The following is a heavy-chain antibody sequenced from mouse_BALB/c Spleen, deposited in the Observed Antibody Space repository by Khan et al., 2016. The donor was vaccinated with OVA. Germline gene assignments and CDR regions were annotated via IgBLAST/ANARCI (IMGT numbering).Heavy chain of an antibody. V-gene: IGHV5-6*01. CDR2: ISTGGHYT. D-gene: IGHD1-1*01. J-gene: IGHJ3*01. CDR3: ARHAYYYDSGGFAY. Sequence: EVQLVESGGDLVEPGGSLKLSCAASGFTFSTYGMSWVRQTPDKRLEWVATISTGGHYTYYPDSVRGRFTISRDNAKNTRYLQMTSLKSEDTAMVYGARHAYYYDSGGFAYWGQGTLVTVSA. CDR1: GFTFSTYG.